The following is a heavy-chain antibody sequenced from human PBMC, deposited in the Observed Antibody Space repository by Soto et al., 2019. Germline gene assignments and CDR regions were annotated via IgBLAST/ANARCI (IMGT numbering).Heavy chain of an antibody. Sequence: QVQLVQSGAEVKKPGASVKVSCKASGYTFTSYDINWVRQATGQGLEWMGWMNPNSGNTGYAQKFQGRVTMTRNTSISXAXMXLSSLRSEDTAVYYCARGLYYYGSGTHDAFDIWGQGTMVTVSS. CDR3: ARGLYYYGSGTHDAFDI. D-gene: IGHD3-10*01. CDR2: MNPNSGNT. J-gene: IGHJ3*02. CDR1: GYTFTSYD. V-gene: IGHV1-8*01.